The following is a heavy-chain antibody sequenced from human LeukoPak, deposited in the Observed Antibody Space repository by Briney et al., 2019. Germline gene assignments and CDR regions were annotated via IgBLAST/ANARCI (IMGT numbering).Heavy chain of an antibody. CDR2: IYHSGST. D-gene: IGHD3-22*01. Sequence: SETLSLTCAVSGYSISSGYYWGWIRQPPGKGLEWIGSIYHSGSTYYNPSLKSRVTMSVDTSKNQFSLKLRSVTAADTAVYYCARAVYYYDEFDYWGQGTLVNVPS. J-gene: IGHJ4*02. V-gene: IGHV4-38-2*01. CDR3: ARAVYYYDEFDY. CDR1: GYSISSGYY.